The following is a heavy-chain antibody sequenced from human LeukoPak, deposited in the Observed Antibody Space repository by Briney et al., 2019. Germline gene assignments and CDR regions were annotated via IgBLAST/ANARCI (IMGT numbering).Heavy chain of an antibody. V-gene: IGHV5-51*01. J-gene: IGHJ5*02. CDR1: GYSINNYW. D-gene: IGHD2-15*01. CDR3: ARQGYCSGGSCYTWFDP. CDR2: IYPADSDI. Sequence: GESLKISCKGSGYSINNYWIGWVRQMPGKGLEWMGIIYPADSDIRYSPSFQGQVTISADKSISTAYLQWSSLKASDTAMYYCARQGYCSGGSCYTWFDPWGQGTLVTVSS.